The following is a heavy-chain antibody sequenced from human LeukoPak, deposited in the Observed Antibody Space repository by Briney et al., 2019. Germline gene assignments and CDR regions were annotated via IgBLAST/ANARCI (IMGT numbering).Heavy chain of an antibody. V-gene: IGHV4-34*01. D-gene: IGHD3-22*01. Sequence: SETLSLTCAVYGGSFSGYYWSWIRQPPGKGPEWIGKINHSGSTNYNPSLKSRVTISVDTSKNQFSLKLSSVTAADTAVYYCARPYYYDSSGYSDWGQGTLVAVSS. CDR1: GGSFSGYY. CDR3: ARPYYYDSSGYSD. CDR2: INHSGST. J-gene: IGHJ4*02.